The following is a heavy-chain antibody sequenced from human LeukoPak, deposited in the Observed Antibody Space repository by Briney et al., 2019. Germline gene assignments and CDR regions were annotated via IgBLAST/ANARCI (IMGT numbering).Heavy chain of an antibody. J-gene: IGHJ6*03. Sequence: PGGSLRLSCAASGFTFDDYGMSWVRQAPGKGLEWVSGINWNGGSTGYADSVKGRFTISRDNAKNSLYLQMNSLRAEDTALYYCARERYYYDSSGYPYGYYCMDVWGKGTTVTVSS. CDR1: GFTFDDYG. CDR3: ARERYYYDSSGYPYGYYCMDV. D-gene: IGHD3-22*01. V-gene: IGHV3-20*04. CDR2: INWNGGST.